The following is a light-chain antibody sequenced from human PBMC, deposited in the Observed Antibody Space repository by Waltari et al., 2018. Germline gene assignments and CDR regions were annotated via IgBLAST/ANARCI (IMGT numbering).Light chain of an antibody. J-gene: IGKJ1*01. CDR1: QTITSN. V-gene: IGKV3-15*01. CDR3: QQYNNWPPWT. Sequence: ETVTTQSPATLSVSPGDTATLSCRASQTITSNLAWYQQKPGQAPRLLIHGASTRAIGIPDKFSGSGSGTQFTLTISSRQSEDFAVYYCQQYNNWPPWTFGQGTKVEIK. CDR2: GAS.